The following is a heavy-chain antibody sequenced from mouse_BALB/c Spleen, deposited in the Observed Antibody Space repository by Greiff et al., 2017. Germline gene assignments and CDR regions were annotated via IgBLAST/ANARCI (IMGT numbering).Heavy chain of an antibody. J-gene: IGHJ2*01. CDR1: GFTFSSYG. CDR2: INSNGGST. V-gene: IGHV5-6-3*01. Sequence: EVQVVESGGGLVQPGGSLKLSCAASGFTFSSYGMSWVRQTPDKRLELVATINSNGGSTYYPDSVKGRFTISRDNAKNTLYLQMSSLKSEDTAMYYCARDRYSYYFDYWGQGTTLTVSS. CDR3: ARDRYSYYFDY. D-gene: IGHD2-14*01.